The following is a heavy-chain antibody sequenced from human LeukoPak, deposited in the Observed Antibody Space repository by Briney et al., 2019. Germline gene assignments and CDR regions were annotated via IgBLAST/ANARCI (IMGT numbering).Heavy chain of an antibody. J-gene: IGHJ6*03. D-gene: IGHD3-22*01. CDR2: ISAYIGNT. CDR1: GYTFTSYG. V-gene: IGHV1-18*01. Sequence: GASVNVSWKASGYTFTSYGISWVRQAPGQGLELMGLISAYIGNTNYAQKLQVRVTITTDTFTITLYMEMRSLRSDDTAMYYCARGYYDSSGYARYYHYYYYMDVWGKGATVTVSS. CDR3: ARGYYDSSGYARYYHYYYYMDV.